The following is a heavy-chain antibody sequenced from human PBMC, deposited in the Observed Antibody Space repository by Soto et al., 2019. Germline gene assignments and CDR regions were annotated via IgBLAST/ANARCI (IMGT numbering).Heavy chain of an antibody. CDR3: ARQRLRSNKWFDP. CDR2: IYYSGST. CDR1: GGSISSSSYY. Sequence: SETLSLTCTVSGGSISSSSYYWGWIRQPPGKGLEWIGSIYYSGSTYYNPSLKSRVTISVDTSKNQFSLKLSSVTAADTAVYYCARQRLRSNKWFDPWGQGTLVTVSS. J-gene: IGHJ5*02. V-gene: IGHV4-39*01. D-gene: IGHD4-17*01.